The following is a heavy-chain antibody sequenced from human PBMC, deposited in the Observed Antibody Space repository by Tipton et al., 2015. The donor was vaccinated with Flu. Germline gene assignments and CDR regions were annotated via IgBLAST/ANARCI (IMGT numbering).Heavy chain of an antibody. V-gene: IGHV3-23*01. Sequence: SLRLSCAASGFTFSSFAMNWVRQAPGKGLEWVSAVSGSGGGPNYADSVKGRFTISRDNSKNTLYLQMNSLRAEDTAVYYCAKEVGYCITTTCYKPFDYWGQGTLVTVSS. J-gene: IGHJ4*02. D-gene: IGHD2-2*03. CDR3: AKEVGYCITTTCYKPFDY. CDR2: VSGSGGGP. CDR1: GFTFSSFA.